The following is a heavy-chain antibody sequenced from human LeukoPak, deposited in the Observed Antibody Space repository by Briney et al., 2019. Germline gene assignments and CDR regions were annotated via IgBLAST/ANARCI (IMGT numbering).Heavy chain of an antibody. CDR1: GGSISSGSYY. CDR3: ARRKVGTTFYYYYYMDV. D-gene: IGHD1-26*01. Sequence: NSSETLSLTCTVSGGSISSGSYYWSWIRQPAGKGLEWIGRIYTSGSTNYNPSLKSRVTISVDTSKNQFSLKLSSVTAADTAVYYCARRKVGTTFYYYYYMDVWGKGTTVTVSS. V-gene: IGHV4-61*02. CDR2: IYTSGST. J-gene: IGHJ6*03.